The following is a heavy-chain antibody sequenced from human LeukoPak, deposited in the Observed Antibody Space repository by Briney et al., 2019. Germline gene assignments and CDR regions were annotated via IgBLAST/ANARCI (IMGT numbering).Heavy chain of an antibody. CDR2: MNPNSGNT. CDR3: ARLAFGVVNSYYYYYMDV. J-gene: IGHJ6*03. D-gene: IGHD3-3*01. CDR1: GYTFTSYY. Sequence: GASVKVSCKASGYTFTSYYMHWVRQAPGQGLEWMGWMNPNSGNTGYAQKFQGRVTITRNTSISTAYMELSSLRSEDTAVYYCARLAFGVVNSYYYYYMDVWGKGTTVTVSS. V-gene: IGHV1-8*03.